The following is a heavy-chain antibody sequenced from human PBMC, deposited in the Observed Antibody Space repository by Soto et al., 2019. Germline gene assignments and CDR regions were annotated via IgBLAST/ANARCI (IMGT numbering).Heavy chain of an antibody. Sequence: EVQLVESGGGLVQPGGSLRLSCAASGFTFSSYSMNWVRQAPGKGLEWVSYISSSSSTIYYADSVKGRFTISRDNAKNSLYLQMNSLRDEDTAVYYCATDVLRFVESSYYYYGMDVWGQGTTVTVSS. CDR1: GFTFSSYS. CDR3: ATDVLRFVESSYYYYGMDV. CDR2: ISSSSSTI. J-gene: IGHJ6*02. V-gene: IGHV3-48*02. D-gene: IGHD3-3*01.